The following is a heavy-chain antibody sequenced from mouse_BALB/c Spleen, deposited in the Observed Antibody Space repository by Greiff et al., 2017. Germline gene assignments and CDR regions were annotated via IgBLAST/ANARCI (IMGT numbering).Heavy chain of an antibody. J-gene: IGHJ4*01. D-gene: IGHD2-2*01. CDR3: ARKYYGYSYAMDY. CDR1: GYTFTDYW. CDR2: IDTSDSYT. Sequence: VQLQQPGAELVMPGASVKMSCKASGYTFTDYWMHWVKQRPGQGLEWIGAIDTSDSYTSYNQKFKGKATLTVDESSSTAYMQLSSLTSEDSAVYYCARKYYGYSYAMDYWGQGTSVTVSS. V-gene: IGHV1-69*01.